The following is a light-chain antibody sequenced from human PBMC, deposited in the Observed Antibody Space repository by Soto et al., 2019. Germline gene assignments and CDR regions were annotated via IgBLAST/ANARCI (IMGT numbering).Light chain of an antibody. CDR3: QQYNNWPPT. J-gene: IGKJ1*01. CDR1: QSVNSN. V-gene: IGKV3-15*01. Sequence: EIVMTQSPATLSVSPGERATLSCRASQSVNSNLAWYQQKPGQAPRLLIYGASTRATGIPARFSGSGSGTEVTLTISSLQSEDFAVYYWQQYNNWPPTCGQGTKVEI. CDR2: GAS.